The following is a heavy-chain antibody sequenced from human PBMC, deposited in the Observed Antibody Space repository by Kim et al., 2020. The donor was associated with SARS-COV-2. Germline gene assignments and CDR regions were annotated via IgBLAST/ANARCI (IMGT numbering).Heavy chain of an antibody. CDR1: GGSISSYY. CDR2: IYYSGST. CDR3: ARGLPTPDNWFDP. Sequence: SETLSLTCTVSGGSISSYYWSWIRQPPGKGLEWIGYIYYSGSTNYNPSLKSRVTISVDTSKNQFSLKLSSVTAADTAVYYCARGLPTPDNWFDPWGQGTLVTVSS. J-gene: IGHJ5*02. V-gene: IGHV4-59*01.